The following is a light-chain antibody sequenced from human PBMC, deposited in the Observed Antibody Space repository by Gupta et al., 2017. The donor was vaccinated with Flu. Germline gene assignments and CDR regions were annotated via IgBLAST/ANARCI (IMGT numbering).Light chain of an antibody. CDR1: SSDVGYYNY. V-gene: IGLV2-8*01. CDR3: SSYAGSNDVV. Sequence: QSALTQPPSASGSPGQSVTVSCTGNSSDVGYYNYVSWYQQHPGKAPKLILYEVTKRPSGVPDRFSGSKSGNTASLTVSGLQADDEADYYCSSYAGSNDVVFGGGTKVTVL. CDR2: EVT. J-gene: IGLJ2*01.